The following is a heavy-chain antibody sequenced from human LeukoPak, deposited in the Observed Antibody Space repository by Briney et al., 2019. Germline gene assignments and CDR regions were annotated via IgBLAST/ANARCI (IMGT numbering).Heavy chain of an antibody. CDR1: GGSITSSSSDYY. CDR2: ISYSWST. CDR3: ARHRHSHHYDY. V-gene: IGHV4-39*01. D-gene: IGHD5-18*01. J-gene: IGHJ4*02. Sequence: PSETLSLTCTVSGGSITSSSSDYYWAWVRQPPGKGLEWIGSISYSWSTYYNPSLKSRVTISADTSNNQFSLKLTSVTAADTAVYYCARHRHSHHYDYWGQGTLVTVSS.